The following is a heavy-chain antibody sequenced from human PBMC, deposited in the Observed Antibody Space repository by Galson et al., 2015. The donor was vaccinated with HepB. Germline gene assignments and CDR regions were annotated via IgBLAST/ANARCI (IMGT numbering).Heavy chain of an antibody. Sequence: SLRLSCAASGFSFSNYAMHWVRQAPGTGLEWVAVIWSDGSNTKYADSVKGRFTISRDNSKNTLYLQMNTLRGEDTAVYHCARMVTVDGTPSKGPLDYWGPGTLVTASS. CDR3: ARMVTVDGTPSKGPLDY. CDR1: GFSFSNYA. D-gene: IGHD2-21*02. V-gene: IGHV3-33*01. CDR2: IWSDGSNT. J-gene: IGHJ4*02.